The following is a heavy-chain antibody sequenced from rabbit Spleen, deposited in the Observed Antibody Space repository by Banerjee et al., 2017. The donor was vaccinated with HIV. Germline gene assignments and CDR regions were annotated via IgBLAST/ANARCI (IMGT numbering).Heavy chain of an antibody. CDR3: ARFYAGYGDFGYAAM. Sequence: QEQLVEYGGGLVQPEGSLTLTCKASGFDFSSSYYMCWVRQAPGKGLEWIGCGYSLSGGTYSASWVNGRFTISKTSSTTMTLQMTSLTTADTGTYFCARFYAGYGDFGYAAMWGQGTLVTVS. J-gene: IGHJ4*01. V-gene: IGHV1S45*01. CDR1: GFDFSSSYY. D-gene: IGHD7-1*01. CDR2: GYSLSGGT.